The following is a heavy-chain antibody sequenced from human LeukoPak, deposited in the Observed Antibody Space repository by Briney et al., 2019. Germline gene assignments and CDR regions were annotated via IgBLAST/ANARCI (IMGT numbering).Heavy chain of an antibody. J-gene: IGHJ4*02. CDR3: AKVLTIFGVVPFRYFDY. CDR2: ISGSGGST. CDR1: GFTFSSYA. V-gene: IGHV3-23*01. Sequence: PGGSLRLSCAASGFTFSSYAMSWVRQAPGKGLEWVSAISGSGGSTYYADSVKGRFTISRDNPKNTLYLQMNSLRAEDTAVYYCAKVLTIFGVVPFRYFDYWGQGTLVTVSS. D-gene: IGHD3-3*01.